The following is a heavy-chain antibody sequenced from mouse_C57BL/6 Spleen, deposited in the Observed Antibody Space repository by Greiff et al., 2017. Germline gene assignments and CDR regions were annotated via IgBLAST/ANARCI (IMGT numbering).Heavy chain of an antibody. J-gene: IGHJ2*01. CDR3: ARSGRFYFDY. V-gene: IGHV1-22*01. CDR1: GYTFTDYN. CDR2: INPNNGGT. D-gene: IGHD3-1*01. Sequence: EVQRVESGPELVKPGASVKMSCKASGYTFTDYNMHWVKQSHGKSLEWIGYINPNNGGTSYNQKFKGKATLTVNKSSSTAYMELRSLTSEDSAVYYCARSGRFYFDYWGQGTTLTVSS.